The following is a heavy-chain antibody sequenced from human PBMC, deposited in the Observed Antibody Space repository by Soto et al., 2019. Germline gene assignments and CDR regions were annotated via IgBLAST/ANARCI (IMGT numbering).Heavy chain of an antibody. Sequence: EVQLVESGGGLVQPGGSLRLSCAASGFTFSSYWMTWVRQAPGKGLEWVANIKQDGNGKYYVDSLKGRFTISRDNAKNSLYLQMNSLRVEDTDVYYCAREGRLQGAFDIWGHGTMVTVSS. V-gene: IGHV3-7*01. CDR1: GFTFSSYW. D-gene: IGHD4-4*01. CDR3: AREGRLQGAFDI. CDR2: IKQDGNGK. J-gene: IGHJ3*02.